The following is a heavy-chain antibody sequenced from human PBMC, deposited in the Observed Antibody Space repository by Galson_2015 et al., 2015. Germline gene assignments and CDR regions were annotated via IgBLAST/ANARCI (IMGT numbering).Heavy chain of an antibody. D-gene: IGHD3-3*01. Sequence: SVKVSCKASGYTFTSYGISWVRQAPGQGLEWMGWISAYNGNTNYAQKLQGRVTMTTDTSTSTAYMELRSLRSDDTAVYYCARVWWSGYYTYNWFDPWGQGTLVTVSS. CDR1: GYTFTSYG. CDR3: ARVWWSGYYTYNWFDP. V-gene: IGHV1-18*01. J-gene: IGHJ5*02. CDR2: ISAYNGNT.